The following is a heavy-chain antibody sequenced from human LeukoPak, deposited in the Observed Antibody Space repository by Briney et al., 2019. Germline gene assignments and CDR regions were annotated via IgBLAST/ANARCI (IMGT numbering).Heavy chain of an antibody. V-gene: IGHV3-23*01. CDR2: PVSRGTT. J-gene: IGHJ5*02. CDR3: AKCSTSAYTTGWCNWIDP. D-gene: IGHD6-19*01. Sequence: GGSLRFPWVASGLTFTTDAMNWVRQPPGKGLEWFSSPVSRGTTQYADSVKGRFTVSRDTSKNTLYLQMNSLRADDTAVYYCAKCSTSAYTTGWCNWIDPWGQGTLVTVSS. CDR1: GLTFTTDA.